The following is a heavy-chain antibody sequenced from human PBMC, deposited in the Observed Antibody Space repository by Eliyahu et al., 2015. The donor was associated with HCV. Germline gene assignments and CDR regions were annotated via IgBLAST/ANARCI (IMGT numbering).Heavy chain of an antibody. Sequence: QVQLVESGGGVVQPGRSLRLSCVASGFTFSNYDMHWVRQAPGKGLEWVAVISDDGNNKHYGDSVQGRFTISRDNSKNTLYLHMNSLRGEDTAVYYCAKLKAPPGYGMDVWGQGTTVTVSS. CDR2: ISDDGNNK. CDR3: AKLKAPPGYGMDV. J-gene: IGHJ6*02. V-gene: IGHV3-30*18. CDR1: GFTFSNYD.